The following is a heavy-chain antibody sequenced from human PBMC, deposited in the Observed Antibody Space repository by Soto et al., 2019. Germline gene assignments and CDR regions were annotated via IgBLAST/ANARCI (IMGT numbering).Heavy chain of an antibody. V-gene: IGHV1-18*01. CDR1: GYTFTSYG. CDR3: ARDRTTMVREMSPPIDY. J-gene: IGHJ4*02. Sequence: ASVKVSCKASGYTFTSYGISWVRQAPGQGLEWMGWISAYNGNTNYAQKLQGRVTMTTDTSTSTAYMELRSLRSDDTAVYYCARDRTTMVREMSPPIDYWGQGTLVTVSS. CDR2: ISAYNGNT. D-gene: IGHD3-10*01.